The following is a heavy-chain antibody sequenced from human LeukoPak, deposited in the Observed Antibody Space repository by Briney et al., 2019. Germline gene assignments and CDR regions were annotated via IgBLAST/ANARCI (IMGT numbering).Heavy chain of an antibody. CDR2: NSAYNGNT. J-gene: IGHJ4*02. V-gene: IGHV1-18*01. Sequence: TSVKVSCKASGYTFTSYGISWVRQTPGQGLEWMGWNSAYNGNTNYAQKLQGRVTMTTDTSTSTAYMELRSLRSDDTAVYYCARGWYSSSWYEDFDYWGQGTLVTVSS. D-gene: IGHD6-13*01. CDR1: GYTFTSYG. CDR3: ARGWYSSSWYEDFDY.